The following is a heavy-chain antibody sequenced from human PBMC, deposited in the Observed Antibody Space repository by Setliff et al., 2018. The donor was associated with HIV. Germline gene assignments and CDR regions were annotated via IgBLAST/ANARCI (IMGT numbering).Heavy chain of an antibody. Sequence: GGSLRLSCAVAGVSFSNYAMTWVRQAPGEGLEWVSAIAGTSASTYYADSVKGRLTIFRDSSKSMLYLQMNSLSAEDTAVYYCANAGGYWDYYMDVWGQGTLVTVSS. CDR1: GVSFSNYA. J-gene: IGHJ4*02. CDR3: ANAGGYWDYYMDV. V-gene: IGHV3-23*01. D-gene: IGHD3-10*01. CDR2: IAGTSAST.